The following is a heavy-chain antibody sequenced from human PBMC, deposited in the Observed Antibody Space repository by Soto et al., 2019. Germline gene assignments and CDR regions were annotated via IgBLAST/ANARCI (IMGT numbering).Heavy chain of an antibody. J-gene: IGHJ3*02. D-gene: IGHD3-22*01. CDR3: ARARDSSGYAAFDI. V-gene: IGHV3-30*14. CDR1: GFALSDYA. Sequence: GGSLRLSCEASGFALSDYAMHWVRQAPGEGLEWVAIISYDGSEKKYADSVKGRFTISRDNSKDTVYLQMSSLTGNDTAVYYCARARDSSGYAAFDIWGQGTMVTVSS. CDR2: ISYDGSEK.